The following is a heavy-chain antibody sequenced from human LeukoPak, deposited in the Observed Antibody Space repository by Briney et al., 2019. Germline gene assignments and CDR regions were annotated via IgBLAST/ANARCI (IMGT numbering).Heavy chain of an antibody. CDR3: AKGGGQTFDY. Sequence: PGGSLRLSCAASGFNFCSYAMSWVRQAPGKGLEWVSSISDSGGTTFYAAPVKGRFTISRDNSKNTLYLQMNSLRAEEPAVYYCAKGGGQTFDYWGQGTLVTVSS. D-gene: IGHD3-16*01. J-gene: IGHJ4*02. CDR2: ISDSGGTT. CDR1: GFNFCSYA. V-gene: IGHV3-23*01.